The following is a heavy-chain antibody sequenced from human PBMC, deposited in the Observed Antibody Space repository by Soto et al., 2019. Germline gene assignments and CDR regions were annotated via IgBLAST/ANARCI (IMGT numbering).Heavy chain of an antibody. J-gene: IGHJ6*02. CDR3: ATLCKVWGSGYYSYYYYGMDV. D-gene: IGHD3-3*01. V-gene: IGHV4-34*01. CDR1: GGSFSGYY. CDR2: INHSGST. Sequence: SETLSLTCAVYGGSFSGYYWSWIRQPPGKGLEWIGEINHSGSTNYNPSLKSRVTISVDTSKNQFSLKLSSVTAADTAVYYCATLCKVWGSGYYSYYYYGMDVWGQGTTVTVSS.